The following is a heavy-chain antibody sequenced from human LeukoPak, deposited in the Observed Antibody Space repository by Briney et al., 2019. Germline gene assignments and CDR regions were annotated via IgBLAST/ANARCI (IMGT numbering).Heavy chain of an antibody. CDR2: IYYSGST. D-gene: IGHD3-22*01. Sequence: SETLSLTCTVSGGSISRYYWSWIRQPPGKGLEWIGHIYYSGSTNHNPSLKSRVTISIDTSKNQFSLKLSSVTAADTAVYYCARHFRQTMIVDLDAFDIRGQGAMVTVSS. J-gene: IGHJ3*02. CDR3: ARHFRQTMIVDLDAFDI. CDR1: GGSISRYY. V-gene: IGHV4-59*08.